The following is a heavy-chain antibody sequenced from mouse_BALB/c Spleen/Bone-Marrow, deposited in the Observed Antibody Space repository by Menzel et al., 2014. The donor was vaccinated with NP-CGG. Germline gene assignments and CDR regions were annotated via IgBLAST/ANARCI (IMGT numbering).Heavy chain of an antibody. Sequence: VQLQQSGAELVKPGASVKLSCTASGFNIKDTYMHWVKQRPEQGLEWIGRIDPANVNTKYDPKFQGKATITADTSSNTAYLQFSSLTSEDTAVYYCASYVYGYYFDYWGQGTTLTVSS. CDR1: GFNIKDTY. V-gene: IGHV14-3*02. D-gene: IGHD1-1*01. J-gene: IGHJ2*01. CDR2: IDPANVNT. CDR3: ASYVYGYYFDY.